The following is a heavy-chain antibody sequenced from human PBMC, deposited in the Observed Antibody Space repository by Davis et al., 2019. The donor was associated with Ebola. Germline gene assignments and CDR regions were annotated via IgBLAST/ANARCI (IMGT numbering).Heavy chain of an antibody. J-gene: IGHJ4*02. CDR1: GGSLTGHY. V-gene: IGHV4-34*01. CDR2: ITHSGST. D-gene: IGHD4-23*01. Sequence: SETLSLTCDVSGGSLTGHYWSWIRQAPGKGLEWIGEITHSGSTDYNPSLRGRVTLSVDTSKNHFSLRLNSVTAADTAVYYCARGYSGNPIAYWGQGTLVTVPS. CDR3: ARGYSGNPIAY.